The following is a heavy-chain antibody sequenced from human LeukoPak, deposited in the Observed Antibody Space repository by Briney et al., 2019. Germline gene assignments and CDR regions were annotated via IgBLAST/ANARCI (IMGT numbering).Heavy chain of an antibody. V-gene: IGHV1-2*02. CDR2: INPKTGGT. CDR1: GYTFTGYY. J-gene: IGHJ4*02. CDR3: ARATAENDH. Sequence: ASVKVSCKTSGYTFTGYYMHWVRQDPGQGLEWMGWINPKTGGTSYAQKFQGRVTMTRDTSISTVNMELSRLTSDDTAVYYCARATAENDHWGQGTLVTVSS. D-gene: IGHD1-14*01.